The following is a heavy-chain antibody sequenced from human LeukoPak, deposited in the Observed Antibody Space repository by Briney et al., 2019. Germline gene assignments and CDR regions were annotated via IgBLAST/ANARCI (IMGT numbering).Heavy chain of an antibody. J-gene: IGHJ4*02. CDR2: INPNSGGT. D-gene: IGHD6-13*01. CDR1: GYSFTGYY. CDR3: AKIKQQLVYFDY. Sequence: ASVKVSCKASGYSFTGYYIHWVRQAPGQGLEWMGWINPNSGGTNYAQKFQGRVTMTRDTSISTAYTELSSLRSDDTAVYYCAKIKQQLVYFDYWGQGTLVTVSS. V-gene: IGHV1-2*02.